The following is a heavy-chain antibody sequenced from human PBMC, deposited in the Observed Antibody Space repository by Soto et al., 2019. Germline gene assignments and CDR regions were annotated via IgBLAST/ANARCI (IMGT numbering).Heavy chain of an antibody. CDR3: ASGGCSSTSCHYYYYYGMDV. J-gene: IGHJ6*02. Sequence: GGSLRLSCAASGFTFSSYAMSWVRQAPGKGLEWVSAISGSGGSTYYADSVKGRFTISRDNSKYTLYLQMNSLRAEDTAVYYCASGGCSSTSCHYYYYYGMDVWGQGTTVTVSS. CDR1: GFTFSSYA. V-gene: IGHV3-23*01. D-gene: IGHD2-2*01. CDR2: ISGSGGST.